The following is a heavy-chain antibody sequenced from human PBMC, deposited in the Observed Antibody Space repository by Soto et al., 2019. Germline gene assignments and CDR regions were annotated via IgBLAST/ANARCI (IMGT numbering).Heavy chain of an antibody. D-gene: IGHD3-10*01. Sequence: ASVKVSCKASGYTFTGYYMHWVRQAPGQGLEWMGWINPNSGGTNYAQKFQGWVTKTRDTSISTAYMELSRRRADDTAVYYCARAHRSGGYYYYGMDVWGQGTTVTVSS. J-gene: IGHJ6*02. CDR3: ARAHRSGGYYYYGMDV. CDR1: GYTFTGYY. V-gene: IGHV1-2*04. CDR2: INPNSGGT.